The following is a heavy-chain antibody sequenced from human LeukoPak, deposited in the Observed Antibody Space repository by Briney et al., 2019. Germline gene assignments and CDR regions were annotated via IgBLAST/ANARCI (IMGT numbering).Heavy chain of an antibody. CDR2: INPNSGGT. D-gene: IGHD3-10*01. Sequence: GASVKVSCKASGYTFTGYYMHWVRQAPGQGLEWMGWINPNSGGTNYAQKFQGRVTMTRDTSISTAYMELSRPRSDDTAVYYCARVNVLLWFGGYFDYWGQGTLVTVSS. CDR3: ARVNVLLWFGGYFDY. V-gene: IGHV1-2*02. J-gene: IGHJ4*02. CDR1: GYTFTGYY.